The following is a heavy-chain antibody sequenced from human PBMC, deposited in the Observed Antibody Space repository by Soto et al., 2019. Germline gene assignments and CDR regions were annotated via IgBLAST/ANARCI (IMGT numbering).Heavy chain of an antibody. CDR3: ARHIAVSGTRGFDY. CDR2: IYHTGNR. Sequence: QVQLQESGPGLMQPSGTLSLTCAVSGGSISDNWWSWVRQPPVKGLEWIGDIYHTGNRHYNPSLEGRVTISVDKSKNHFSLNLTAVTAADTAVYYCARHIAVSGTRGFDYWGQGILVTVSS. D-gene: IGHD6-19*01. V-gene: IGHV4-4*02. J-gene: IGHJ4*02. CDR1: GGSISDNW.